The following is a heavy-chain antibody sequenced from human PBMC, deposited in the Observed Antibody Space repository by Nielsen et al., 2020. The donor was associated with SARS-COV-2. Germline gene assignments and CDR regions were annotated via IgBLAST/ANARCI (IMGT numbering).Heavy chain of an antibody. D-gene: IGHD3-9*01. CDR3: ATPAYYDILTGPFDY. CDR2: INAGNGNT. CDR1: GGTFSSYA. J-gene: IGHJ4*02. V-gene: IGHV1-3*01. Sequence: ASVKVSCKASGGTFSSYAISWVRQAPGQGLEWMGWINAGNGNTKYSQKFQGRVTITRDTSASTAYMELSSLRSEDTAVYYCATPAYYDILTGPFDYWGQGTLVTVSS.